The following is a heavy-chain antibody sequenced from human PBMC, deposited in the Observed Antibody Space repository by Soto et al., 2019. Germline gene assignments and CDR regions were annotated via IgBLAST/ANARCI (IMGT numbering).Heavy chain of an antibody. CDR3: ARSIIVVVPAAIEDDWFDP. CDR1: GGSISSSSYY. J-gene: IGHJ5*02. V-gene: IGHV4-39*01. CDR2: IYYSGST. Sequence: SETLSLTCTVSGGSISSSSYYWGWILHPPGKGLEWIGSIYYSGSTYYNPSLKSRVTISVDTSKNQFSLKLSSVTAADTAVYYCARSIIVVVPAAIEDDWFDPWGQGTLVTVSS. D-gene: IGHD2-2*01.